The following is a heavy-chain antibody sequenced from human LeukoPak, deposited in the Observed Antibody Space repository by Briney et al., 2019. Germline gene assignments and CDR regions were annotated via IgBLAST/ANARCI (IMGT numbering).Heavy chain of an antibody. CDR2: IYYSGST. Sequence: PSETLSLTCTVSGGPTSSYYWSWVRQPPGKGLEWIGYIYYSGSTNYNPSLKSRVTISVDTSKNQFSLKLSSVTAADTAVYYCARAKRYSYAPSGMDVWGQGTTVTVSS. D-gene: IGHD5-18*01. CDR3: ARAKRYSYAPSGMDV. CDR1: GGPTSSYY. J-gene: IGHJ6*02. V-gene: IGHV4-59*01.